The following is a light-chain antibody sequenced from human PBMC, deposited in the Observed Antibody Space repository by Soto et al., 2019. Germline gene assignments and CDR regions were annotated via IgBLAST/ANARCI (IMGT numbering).Light chain of an antibody. V-gene: IGLV1-44*01. CDR2: NND. Sequence: QAVVTQPPSASGTPGQRVTISCSGSSSNIGTNTVNWYLQLPGTAPKLLIYNNDERPSGVPERFSGSKSGTSASLAIGGLQSEDEADYYCAAWDDSLDGFYVFGSGTQLTVL. J-gene: IGLJ1*01. CDR3: AAWDDSLDGFYV. CDR1: SSNIGTNT.